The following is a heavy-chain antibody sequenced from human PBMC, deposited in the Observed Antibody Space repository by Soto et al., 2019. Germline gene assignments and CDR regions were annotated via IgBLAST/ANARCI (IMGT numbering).Heavy chain of an antibody. Sequence: QVQLVESGGGVVQPGRSLRLSCAASGFTFSSYGMHWVRQAPGKGLEWVAVIWYDGSNKYYADSVKGRFTITRDNSKNPLYLQMNSLRAEDTAVYYCARDPNVVRGLVSDFHLWGRGTLVTVSS. V-gene: IGHV3-33*01. J-gene: IGHJ2*01. CDR2: IWYDGSNK. D-gene: IGHD3-10*01. CDR3: ARDPNVVRGLVSDFHL. CDR1: GFTFSSYG.